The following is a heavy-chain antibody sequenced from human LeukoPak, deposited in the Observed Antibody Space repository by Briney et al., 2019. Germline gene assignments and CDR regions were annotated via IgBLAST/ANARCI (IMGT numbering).Heavy chain of an antibody. CDR3: AKAISGSFYGTDY. Sequence: PGGSLRLSCAASGFTFSSYAMSWVRQAPGKGLEWVSTISGSGKITYYADSVKGRFTISRDNSKNTLYLQMNSLRAEDTAVYYCAKAISGSFYGTDYWGQGTLATVSS. D-gene: IGHD1-26*01. CDR2: ISGSGKIT. J-gene: IGHJ4*02. CDR1: GFTFSSYA. V-gene: IGHV3-23*01.